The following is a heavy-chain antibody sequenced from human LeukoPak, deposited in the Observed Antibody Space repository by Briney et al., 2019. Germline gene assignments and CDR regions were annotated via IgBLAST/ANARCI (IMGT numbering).Heavy chain of an antibody. V-gene: IGHV4-34*01. CDR2: INHSGST. J-gene: IGHJ5*02. CDR3: ASGQHEAPLFDP. D-gene: IGHD2-8*02. Sequence: SETLSLTCAVYGGSFSGYYWSWIRQPPGKGLEWIGEINHSGSTNYNPSHKSRVTISVDTSKNQFSLKLSSVTAADTAVYYCASGQHEAPLFDPWGQGTLVTVSS. CDR1: GGSFSGYY.